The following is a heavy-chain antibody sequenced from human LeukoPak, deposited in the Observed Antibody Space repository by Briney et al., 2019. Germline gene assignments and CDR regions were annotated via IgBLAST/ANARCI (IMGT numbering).Heavy chain of an antibody. CDR1: GFTFSDYA. CDR3: ARDRTANYYYGMAV. Sequence: GGSLRLSCAASGFTFSDYALHWVRQAPGKGLEWVAVISYDGSNKYYADSVKGRFTISRDNSKNTLYLQMYSLRAEDTAVYYCARDRTANYYYGMAVWGQGTTVTVSS. V-gene: IGHV3-30*04. D-gene: IGHD5-18*01. CDR2: ISYDGSNK. J-gene: IGHJ6*02.